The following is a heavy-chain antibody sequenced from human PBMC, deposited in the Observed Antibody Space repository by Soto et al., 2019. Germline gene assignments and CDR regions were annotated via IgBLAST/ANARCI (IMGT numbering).Heavy chain of an antibody. CDR2: ISGSGGST. D-gene: IGHD2-2*01. CDR1: GFTFSSYA. Sequence: GGSLRLSCAASGFTFSSYAMSWVRQAPGKGLEWVSAISGSGGSTYYADSVKGRFTISRDNSKNTLYLQMNSLRAEDTAVYYCAKDVSCSSTSCYGVHYFDYWGQGTLVTVSS. CDR3: AKDVSCSSTSCYGVHYFDY. J-gene: IGHJ4*02. V-gene: IGHV3-23*01.